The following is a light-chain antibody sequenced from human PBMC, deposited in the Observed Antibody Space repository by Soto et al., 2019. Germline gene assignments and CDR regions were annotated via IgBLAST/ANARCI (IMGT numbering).Light chain of an antibody. CDR2: GAS. Sequence: EIVLTQSPATLSLSPGERATLSCRASQSVSSSYLAWYQQKPGQAPRLLIYGASTRPTGVPARFSGSGSGTDFTLTISSLQPEDFATYYCQQSYSTLTWTFGQGTKVDIK. CDR1: QSVSSSY. V-gene: IGKV3D-7*01. J-gene: IGKJ1*01. CDR3: QQSYSTLTWT.